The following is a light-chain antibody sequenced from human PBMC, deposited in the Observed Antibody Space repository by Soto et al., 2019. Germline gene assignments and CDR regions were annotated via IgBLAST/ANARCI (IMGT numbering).Light chain of an antibody. J-gene: IGKJ1*01. Sequence: ENGLTQSPGTLSLSPGERATLSCRAGESVSSSQLAWYQRKPGQAPRLLIYGASSRATGIPDRFSGSGSGTDFTLTISRLEPEDSAVYYCQQYGSSPWTFGQGTKVDIK. CDR1: ESVSSSQ. V-gene: IGKV3-20*01. CDR2: GAS. CDR3: QQYGSSPWT.